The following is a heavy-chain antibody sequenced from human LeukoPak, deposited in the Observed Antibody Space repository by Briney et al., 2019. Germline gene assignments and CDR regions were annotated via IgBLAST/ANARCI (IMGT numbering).Heavy chain of an antibody. J-gene: IGHJ4*02. CDR1: LFILSSNY. V-gene: IGHV3-53*01. D-gene: IGHD3-10*01. CDR3: AQSQFYYGSGSHDY. Sequence: GRSLRLSRAASLFILSSNYMSWVRQAAGKGLEGVSVIYSGGNTYYAGSVKVRFTLSRDNYKNTLYLQMNGLRADDTAVYYCAQSQFYYGSGSHDYWGQGTLVTVSS. CDR2: IYSGGNT.